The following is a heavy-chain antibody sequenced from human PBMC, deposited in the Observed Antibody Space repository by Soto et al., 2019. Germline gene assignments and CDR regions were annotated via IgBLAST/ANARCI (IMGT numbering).Heavy chain of an antibody. CDR1: GFTFSSYA. V-gene: IGHV3-30-3*01. D-gene: IGHD6-13*01. CDR3: ARDPPRRAAAGTVYYYVMDV. CDR2: ISYDGSNK. J-gene: IGHJ6*02. Sequence: PGGYLRLSCAASGFTFSSYAMHWVRQAPGKGLEWVAVISYDGSNKYYADSVKGRFTISRDNSKNTLYLQMNSLRAEDTAVYYCARDPPRRAAAGTVYYYVMDVWGQGTTVTVSS.